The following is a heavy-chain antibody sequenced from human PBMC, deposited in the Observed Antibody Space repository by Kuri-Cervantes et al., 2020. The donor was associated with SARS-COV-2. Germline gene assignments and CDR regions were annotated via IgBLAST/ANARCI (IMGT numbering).Heavy chain of an antibody. V-gene: IGHV4-34*01. CDR1: GGSFSGYY. CDR2: INHSGST. D-gene: IGHD3-10*01. CDR3: ARGYGSGSYYKDY. Sequence: ESLKISCAVYGGSFSGYYWSWIRQPPGKGLEWIGEINHSGSTNYNPSLKSRVTISVDTSKNQFSLKLSSVTAADTAVYYCARGYGSGSYYKDYWGQGTLVTVSS. J-gene: IGHJ4*02.